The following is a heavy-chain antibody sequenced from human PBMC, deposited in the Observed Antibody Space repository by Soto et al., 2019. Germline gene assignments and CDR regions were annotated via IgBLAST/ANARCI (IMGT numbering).Heavy chain of an antibody. Sequence: SEPLSLTSAVAGVSIIGGVYCWRWIRQPPGKGLEWIGYIYHSGSTYYNPSLKSRVTISVDRSKNQFSLKLSSVTAADTAVYYCARYDNWNYGLDYWGPGTLVTVSS. D-gene: IGHD1-7*01. V-gene: IGHV4-30-2*01. J-gene: IGHJ4*02. CDR1: GVSIIGGVYC. CDR2: IYHSGST. CDR3: ARYDNWNYGLDY.